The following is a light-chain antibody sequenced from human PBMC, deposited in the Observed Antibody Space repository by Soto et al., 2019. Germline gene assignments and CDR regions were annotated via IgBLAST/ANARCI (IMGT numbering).Light chain of an antibody. CDR2: GAS. J-gene: IGKJ2*01. CDR1: QRVTSGY. CDR3: QQYGSSPPYT. V-gene: IGKV3-20*01. Sequence: EIVLTQSPGTLSLSPGERATLSCRASQRVTSGYLAGYQQKPGQPPRLLIYGASSRATGIPDRFSGSGSGTDFTLTISRLEPEDFAVYYCQQYGSSPPYTFGQGTKLEIK.